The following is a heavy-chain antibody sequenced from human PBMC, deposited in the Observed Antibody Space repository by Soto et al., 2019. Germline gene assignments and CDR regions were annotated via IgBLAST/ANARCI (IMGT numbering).Heavy chain of an antibody. CDR3: AREITYGGGSFSLGL. Sequence: ASVKVSCKTSGDFFTSHYIHWVRLAPGRGLEWMGRINPNNGDTTSPQKFQGRVTMTSYTSSSTAYMEMSGLRSDDTALYYCAREITYGGGSFSLGLWGQGTLVTVSS. J-gene: IGHJ4*02. D-gene: IGHD3-10*01. CDR1: GDFFTSHY. CDR2: INPNNGDT. V-gene: IGHV1-2*06.